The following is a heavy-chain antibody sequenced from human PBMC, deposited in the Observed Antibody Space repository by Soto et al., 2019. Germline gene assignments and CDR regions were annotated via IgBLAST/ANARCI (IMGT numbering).Heavy chain of an antibody. V-gene: IGHV1-69*12. J-gene: IGHJ5*02. CDR2: IIPIFGTA. Sequence: QVQLVQSGAEVKKPGSSVKVSCKASGGTFSSYAISWVRQAPGQGLEWMGGIIPIFGTANYAQKFQGRVTITAAESTSTAYMGLSSLRSADTAGYYWARDRGTLVTYLNWFDPWGQGTLVTVSS. D-gene: IGHD3-16*01. CDR1: GGTFSSYA. CDR3: ARDRGTLVTYLNWFDP.